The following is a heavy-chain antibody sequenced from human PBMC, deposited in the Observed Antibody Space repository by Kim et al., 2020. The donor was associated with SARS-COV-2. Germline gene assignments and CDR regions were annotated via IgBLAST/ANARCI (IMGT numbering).Heavy chain of an antibody. CDR1: GFTFGDYA. CDR2: IRSKAYGGTT. V-gene: IGHV3-49*04. J-gene: IGHJ4*02. CDR3: TSHHYGSGGYYFDY. D-gene: IGHD3-10*01. Sequence: GGSLRLSCTASGFTFGDYAMSWVRQAPGKGLEWVGFIRSKAYGGTTEYAAPVKGRFTISRDDSKNIAYLQMNSLKTEDTAVYYCTSHHYGSGGYYFDYWGQGSLVTVSS.